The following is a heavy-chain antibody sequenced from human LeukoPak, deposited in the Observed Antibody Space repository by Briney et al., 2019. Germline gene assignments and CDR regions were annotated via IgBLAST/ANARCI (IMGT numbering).Heavy chain of an antibody. J-gene: IGHJ6*02. Sequence: SVKVSCTASGGTFSSYAISWVRQAPGQGLEWMGGIIPIFGTANYAQKFQGRVTITADESTSTAYMELSSLRSEDTDVYYCARKIVVVPAAIHFNYYGMDVWGQGTTVTVSS. D-gene: IGHD2-2*01. CDR2: IIPIFGTA. CDR1: GGTFSSYA. V-gene: IGHV1-69*13. CDR3: ARKIVVVPAAIHFNYYGMDV.